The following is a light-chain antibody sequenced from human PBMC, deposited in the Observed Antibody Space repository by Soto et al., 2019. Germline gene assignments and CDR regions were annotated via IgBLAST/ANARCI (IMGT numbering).Light chain of an antibody. V-gene: IGLV4-69*01. CDR1: SGHSTYA. CDR3: QTWGPGFQV. CDR2: LNSDGSH. J-gene: IGLJ3*02. Sequence: QSVLTQSPSASASLGASVKLTCTLSSGHSTYAIAWHRQQPEKGPRYLMKLNSDGSHYKGDGIPDRFSGSTSGAERYLTISSLQSEDEADYYCQTWGPGFQVFGGGTKLTVL.